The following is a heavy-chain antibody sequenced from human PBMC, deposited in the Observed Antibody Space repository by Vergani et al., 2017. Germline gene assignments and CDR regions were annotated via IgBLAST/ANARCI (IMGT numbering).Heavy chain of an antibody. CDR3: AKMLMRANYYYYGMDV. Sequence: EVQLLESGGGLVQPGGSLRLSCAASGFTFSRYAMSWVRQAPGKGLEWVSGISDSGGSTYYADSVKGRFTISRDNSKNTLFLQMISLRAEDTAVYYCAKMLMRANYYYYGMDVWGQGTTVTVSS. CDR1: GFTFSRYA. D-gene: IGHD3-16*01. CDR2: ISDSGGST. V-gene: IGHV3-23*01. J-gene: IGHJ6*02.